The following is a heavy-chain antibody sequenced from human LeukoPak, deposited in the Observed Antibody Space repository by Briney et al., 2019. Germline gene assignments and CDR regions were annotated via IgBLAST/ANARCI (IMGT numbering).Heavy chain of an antibody. Sequence: ESPKISRQGSGYSLTSFWIGWVRQMPGKGLELMGIIYPGDSDTRYSPSFQGQVTISADKPISTAYLQWSSLKASDTAMYYCASAIAVAGTYFDYWGQGTLVTVSS. CDR1: GYSLTSFW. D-gene: IGHD6-19*01. CDR2: IYPGDSDT. V-gene: IGHV5-51*04. J-gene: IGHJ4*02. CDR3: ASAIAVAGTYFDY.